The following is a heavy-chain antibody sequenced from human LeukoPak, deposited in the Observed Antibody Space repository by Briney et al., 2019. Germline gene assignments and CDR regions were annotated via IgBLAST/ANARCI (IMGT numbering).Heavy chain of an antibody. V-gene: IGHV1-69*13. J-gene: IGHJ4*02. D-gene: IGHD2-21*01. Sequence: ASVKVSCKASGGTFSSYAISWVRQAPGQGLEWMGGIIPIFGTANYAQKFQGRVTITADESTSTAYMELSSLRSGDTAVYYCARAHYLGDYILDRDNYFDYWGQGTLVTVSS. CDR2: IIPIFGTA. CDR3: ARAHYLGDYILDRDNYFDY. CDR1: GGTFSSYA.